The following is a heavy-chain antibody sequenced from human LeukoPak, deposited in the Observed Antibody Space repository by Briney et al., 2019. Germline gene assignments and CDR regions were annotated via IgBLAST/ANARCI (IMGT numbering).Heavy chain of an antibody. D-gene: IGHD3-10*01. CDR3: ARPKYYYGSGPRYFDY. CDR2: INHSGST. Sequence: PSETLSLTCAVYGGSFSGYYWSWIRQPPGKGLEWIGEINHSGSTNYNPSLKSRVTISVDTFKNQFSLKLSSVTAADTAVYYCARPKYYYGSGPRYFDYWGQGTLVTVSS. J-gene: IGHJ4*02. CDR1: GGSFSGYY. V-gene: IGHV4-34*01.